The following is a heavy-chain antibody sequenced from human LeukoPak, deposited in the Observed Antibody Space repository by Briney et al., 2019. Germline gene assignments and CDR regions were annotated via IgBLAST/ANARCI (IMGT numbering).Heavy chain of an antibody. CDR3: ARVAYGDFDY. Sequence: PSETLSLTCAVYGGSFSGYYWSWIRRPPGKGLEWIGEINHSGSTNYNPSLKSRVTISVDTSKNQFSLKLSSVTAADTAVYYCARVAYGDFDYWGQGTLVTVSS. CDR2: INHSGST. D-gene: IGHD4-17*01. V-gene: IGHV4-34*01. CDR1: GGSFSGYY. J-gene: IGHJ4*02.